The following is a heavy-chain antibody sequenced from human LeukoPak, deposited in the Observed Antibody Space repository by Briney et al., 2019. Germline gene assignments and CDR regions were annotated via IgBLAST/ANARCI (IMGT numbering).Heavy chain of an antibody. J-gene: IGHJ1*01. Sequence: AGGSLRLSCAASGFTFSSYAMSWVRQAPGKGLEWDSAISGSGGSTYYADSVKGRFTISRDNSKNTLYLQMNSLRAEDTAVYYCANYGGSLLYFQHWGQGTLVTVSS. CDR1: GFTFSSYA. CDR3: ANYGGSLLYFQH. V-gene: IGHV3-23*01. CDR2: ISGSGGST. D-gene: IGHD2-15*01.